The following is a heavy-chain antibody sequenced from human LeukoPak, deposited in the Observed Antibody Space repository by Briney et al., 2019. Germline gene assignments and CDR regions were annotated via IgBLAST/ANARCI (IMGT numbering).Heavy chain of an antibody. CDR3: ARHCSSTSCLLRWFDP. CDR2: IYHSGST. D-gene: IGHD2-2*01. Sequence: SETLSLTCAVSGYSISSGYYWGWIRQPPGKGLEWSGSIYHSGSTYYNPSLKSRVTISVATSKNQFTPKLSSVTATDTSVYYCARHCSSTSCLLRWFDPWGQGTLVTVSS. CDR1: GYSISSGYY. J-gene: IGHJ5*02. V-gene: IGHV4-38-2*01.